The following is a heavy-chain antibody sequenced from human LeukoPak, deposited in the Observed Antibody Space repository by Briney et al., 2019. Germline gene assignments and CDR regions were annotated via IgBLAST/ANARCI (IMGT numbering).Heavy chain of an antibody. J-gene: IGHJ4*02. CDR2: IYYIGST. D-gene: IGHD2-2*01. CDR1: GGSISSGDYY. Sequence: SETLSLTCTVSGGSISSGDYYWSWIRQPPGKGLEWIGYIYYIGSTEYNPSLKSRITISLDTSKNQFSLKLTSVTAADTAVYYCARGDCSSTSCYFDYWGQGTLVTVSS. CDR3: ARGDCSSTSCYFDY. V-gene: IGHV4-30-4*01.